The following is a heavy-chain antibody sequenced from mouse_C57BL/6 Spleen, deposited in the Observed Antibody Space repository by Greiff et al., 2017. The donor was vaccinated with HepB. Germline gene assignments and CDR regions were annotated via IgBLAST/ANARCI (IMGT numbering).Heavy chain of an antibody. J-gene: IGHJ3*01. Sequence: VQLQQSGPVLVKPGASVKMSCKASGYTFPDYYMNWVKQSHGKSLEWIGVINPYNGGTSYNQKFKGTATLTVDKSSSTAYMELNSLTSEDSAVYYCALVPSWFAYWGQGTLVTVSA. V-gene: IGHV1-19*01. CDR2: INPYNGGT. CDR1: GYTFPDYY. CDR3: ALVPSWFAY.